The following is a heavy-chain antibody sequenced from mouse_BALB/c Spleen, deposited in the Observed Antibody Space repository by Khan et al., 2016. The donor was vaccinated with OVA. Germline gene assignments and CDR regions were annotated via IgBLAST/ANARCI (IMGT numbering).Heavy chain of an antibody. CDR3: ASELGRYYAMDY. V-gene: IGHV3-2*02. D-gene: IGHD4-1*01. CDR2: ISYSGST. Sequence: EVQLQESGPGLVKPSQSLSLTCTVTGYSITSDFAWNWIRQFPGNKLEWMGYISYSGSTTYNPSLKSRISITRYTSKNQFFLQLNSVTTEDTATYYCASELGRYYAMDYWGQGTSVTVSS. CDR1: GYSITSDFA. J-gene: IGHJ4*01.